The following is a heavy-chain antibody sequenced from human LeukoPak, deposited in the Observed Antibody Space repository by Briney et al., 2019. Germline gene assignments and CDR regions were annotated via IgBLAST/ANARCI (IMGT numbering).Heavy chain of an antibody. Sequence: PGGSLRLSCAASGFPFYTYDMHWVRQATGKGLEWVSTIGTAGDTYFQASVRGRFTLSGDNAKNSLDLQMNGLRAEDTAVYYCARGIGAYFDYWGQGSLVTVSS. CDR1: GFPFYTYD. CDR2: IGTAGDT. V-gene: IGHV3-13*01. CDR3: ARGIGAYFDY. J-gene: IGHJ4*01. D-gene: IGHD3-16*01.